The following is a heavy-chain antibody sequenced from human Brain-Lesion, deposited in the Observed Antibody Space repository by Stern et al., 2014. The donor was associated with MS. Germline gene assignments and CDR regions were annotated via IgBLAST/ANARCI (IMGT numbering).Heavy chain of an antibody. V-gene: IGHV4-39*01. Sequence: VQLVESGPGLVKPSETLSLTCTVSGGSISSSSYYWGWIRQPPGKGLEWIGSIYYRGSTYYNPSLKSRVTLSMDTSQNQLSLRLSSVTAADTAVYFCAKLWLGELPESPFDYWGQGTLVTVSS. CDR3: AKLWLGELPESPFDY. J-gene: IGHJ4*02. CDR2: IYYRGST. CDR1: GGSISSSSYY. D-gene: IGHD3-10*01.